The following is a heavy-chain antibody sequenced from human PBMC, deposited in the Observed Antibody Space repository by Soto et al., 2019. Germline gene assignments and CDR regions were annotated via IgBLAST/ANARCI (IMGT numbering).Heavy chain of an antibody. J-gene: IGHJ4*02. CDR3: AKGYLYYYDSSGLFDY. D-gene: IGHD3-22*01. CDR2: ISGSGGST. Sequence: PGGSLRLSCAASGFTFSSYAMSWVRQAPGKGLEWVSAISGSGGSTYYADSVKGRFTISRDNSKNTLYLQMNSLRAEDTAVYYCAKGYLYYYDSSGLFDYWGQGTLVTVSS. CDR1: GFTFSSYA. V-gene: IGHV3-23*01.